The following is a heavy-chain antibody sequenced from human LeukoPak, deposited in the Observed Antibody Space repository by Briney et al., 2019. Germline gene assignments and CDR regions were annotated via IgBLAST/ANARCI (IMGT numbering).Heavy chain of an antibody. CDR1: GGSFSGYY. J-gene: IGHJ4*02. Sequence: PSETLSLTCAVYGGSFSGYYWSWLRQPPGKGLEWIGEINHSGSTNYNPSLTSRVTISVDTSKNQFSLKLSSVTAADTAVYYCARQTYYYDSSGVFDYWGQGTLVTVSS. V-gene: IGHV4-34*01. CDR3: ARQTYYYDSSGVFDY. D-gene: IGHD3-22*01. CDR2: INHSGST.